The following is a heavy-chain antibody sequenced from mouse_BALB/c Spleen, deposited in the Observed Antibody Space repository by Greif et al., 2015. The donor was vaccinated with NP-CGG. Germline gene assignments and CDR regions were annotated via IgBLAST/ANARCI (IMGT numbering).Heavy chain of an antibody. J-gene: IGHJ4*01. V-gene: IGHV14-3*02. CDR1: GFNIKDTY. D-gene: IGHD2-1*01. CDR3: APIYYGNYDLMDY. CDR2: IDPANGST. Sequence: EVQLQESGAELVKPGASVKLSCTASGFNIKDTYMHWVKQRPEQGLEWIGRIDPANGSTKYDPKFQGKATITADTSSNTAYLQLSSLTSEDTAVYYCAPIYYGNYDLMDYWGQGTSVTVSS.